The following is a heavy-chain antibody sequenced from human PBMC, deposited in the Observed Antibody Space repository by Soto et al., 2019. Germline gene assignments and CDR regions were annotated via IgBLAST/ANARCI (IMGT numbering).Heavy chain of an antibody. V-gene: IGHV3-11*06. Sequence: QVQLVESGGGLVKPGGSLRLSCVVSGFIFSDYYMTWIRQAPGKGLEWVSYIVTSNSYTNYADSVKGRFTISSDNAKSSLYLQINNLRAEDTAVYYCAVINYYYPSGRIYWGQGTQVTVSS. J-gene: IGHJ4*02. CDR2: IVTSNSYT. CDR1: GFIFSDYY. CDR3: AVINYYYPSGRIY. D-gene: IGHD3-10*01.